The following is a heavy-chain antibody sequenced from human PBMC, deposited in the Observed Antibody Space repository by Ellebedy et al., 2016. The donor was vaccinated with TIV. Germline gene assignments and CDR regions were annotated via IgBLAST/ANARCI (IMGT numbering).Heavy chain of an antibody. J-gene: IGHJ6*02. CDR3: ARDKAWFGELFSPDYYYGMDV. D-gene: IGHD3-10*01. V-gene: IGHV1-69*04. CDR2: IIPILGIA. Sequence: SVKVSXXASGGTFSSYAISWVRQAPGQGLEWMGRIIPILGIANYAQKFQGRVTITADKSTSTAYMELSSLRSEDTAVYYCARDKAWFGELFSPDYYYGMDVWGQGTTVTVSS. CDR1: GGTFSSYA.